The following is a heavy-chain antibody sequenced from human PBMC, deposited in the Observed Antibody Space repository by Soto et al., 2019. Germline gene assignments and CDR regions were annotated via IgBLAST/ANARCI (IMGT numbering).Heavy chain of an antibody. Sequence: QVQLVQSGAEVKKPGSSVKVSCKASGGTFSSYAISWVRQAPGQGLEWMGGIIPIFGTANYAQKFQGRVTIYADESTRTAYMELSRLRSEYLAVYYYARDNTATRSRYYCNGMDVWGQGTTVTDSS. CDR1: GGTFSSYA. J-gene: IGHJ6*02. V-gene: IGHV1-69*01. CDR2: IIPIFGTA. CDR3: ARDNTATRSRYYCNGMDV. D-gene: IGHD5-18*01.